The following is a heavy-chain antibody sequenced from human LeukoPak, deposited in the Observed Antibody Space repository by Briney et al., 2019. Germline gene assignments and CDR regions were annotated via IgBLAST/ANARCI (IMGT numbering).Heavy chain of an antibody. CDR3: ARVRHGQYYDFWSGYYTWFDP. D-gene: IGHD3-3*01. V-gene: IGHV4-59*11. CDR2: IYYSGST. J-gene: IGHJ5*02. CDR1: GGSISSHY. Sequence: RPSETLYLTCTVSGGSISSHYWSWIRQPPGKGLEWLGYIYYSGSTNYNSSLKSRVTISVDTSKNQFSLKLSSVTAADTAVYYCARVRHGQYYDFWSGYYTWFDPWGQGTLVTVSS.